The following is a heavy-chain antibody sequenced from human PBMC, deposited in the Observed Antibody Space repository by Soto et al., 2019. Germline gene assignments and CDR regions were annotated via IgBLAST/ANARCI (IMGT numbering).Heavy chain of an antibody. V-gene: IGHV1-46*01. CDR2: INPSGGHT. D-gene: IGHD4-17*01. CDR3: ARGRDYGHYEAIDY. CDR1: GYTFINFY. J-gene: IGHJ4*01. Sequence: ASVKVSCKASGYTFINFYIHWVRQAPGQGLEWVGLINPSGGHTTYAQEFQGRLTFTRDTSTSTVFMEMSSLTSEDTAVYYCARGRDYGHYEAIDYWGHGTLVTVSS.